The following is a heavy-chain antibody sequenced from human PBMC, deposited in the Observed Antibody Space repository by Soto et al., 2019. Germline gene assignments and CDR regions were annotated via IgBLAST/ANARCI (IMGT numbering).Heavy chain of an antibody. V-gene: IGHV4-39*01. CDR3: AGFVVPASRNTGFDY. D-gene: IGHD2-15*01. Sequence: SETLSLTCTVSGVSINTNNYYWGWVRQPPGKGLEWIGNIFYSGSTFYNPSLRSRLTISVDTSKNQFSLRLNSVTAADAAVYYCAGFVVPASRNTGFDYWGQGTLVTVSS. CDR1: GVSINTNNYY. J-gene: IGHJ4*02. CDR2: IFYSGST.